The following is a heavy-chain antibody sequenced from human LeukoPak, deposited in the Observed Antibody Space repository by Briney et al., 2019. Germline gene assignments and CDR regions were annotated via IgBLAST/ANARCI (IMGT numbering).Heavy chain of an antibody. J-gene: IGHJ6*03. CDR3: AKGLPGYSSSWYGVYRGNYYYYYMDV. V-gene: IGHV3-23*01. CDR2: ISGSGGST. D-gene: IGHD6-13*01. Sequence: GGSLRLSCAASGFTFSSYGMSWVRQAPGKGLEWVSAISGSGGSTYYADSVKGRFTISRDNSKNTLYLQMNSLRAEDTAVYYCAKGLPGYSSSWYGVYRGNYYYYYMDVWGKGTTVTVSS. CDR1: GFTFSSYG.